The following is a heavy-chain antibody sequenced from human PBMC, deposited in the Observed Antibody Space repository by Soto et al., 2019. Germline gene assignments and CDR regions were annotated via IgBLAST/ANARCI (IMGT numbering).Heavy chain of an antibody. CDR3: ASLDVDTAMVHTPYYYYGMDV. J-gene: IGHJ6*02. V-gene: IGHV3-21*01. CDR1: GFTFSSYS. CDR2: ISSSSSYI. D-gene: IGHD5-18*01. Sequence: PGGSLRLSCAASGFTFSSYSMNWVRQAPGKGLEWVSSISSSSSYIYYADSVKGRFTISRDNAKNSLYLQTNSLRAEDTAVYYCASLDVDTAMVHTPYYYYGMDVWGQGTTVTVSS.